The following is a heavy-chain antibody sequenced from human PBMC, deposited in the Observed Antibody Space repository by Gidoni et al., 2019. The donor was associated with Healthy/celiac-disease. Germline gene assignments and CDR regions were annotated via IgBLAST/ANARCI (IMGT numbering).Heavy chain of an antibody. Sequence: QVQLVESGGGVVQPGRSLSLSCAASGFTLSSYALHWVRQAPGKGLEWVAVISYDGSNKYYADSVKGRFTISRDNSKNTLYLQMNSLRAEDTAVYYCARDGLDIVVVPAAVEGGELYYYYYMDVWGKGTTVTVSS. V-gene: IGHV3-30-3*01. CDR3: ARDGLDIVVVPAAVEGGELYYYYYMDV. J-gene: IGHJ6*03. D-gene: IGHD2-2*03. CDR2: ISYDGSNK. CDR1: GFTLSSYA.